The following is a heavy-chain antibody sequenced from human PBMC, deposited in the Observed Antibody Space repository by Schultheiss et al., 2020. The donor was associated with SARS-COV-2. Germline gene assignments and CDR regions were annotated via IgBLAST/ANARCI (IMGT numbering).Heavy chain of an antibody. CDR1: GGTFSSYA. Sequence: SVKVSCKASGGTFSSYAISWVRQAPGQGLEWMGGIIPIFGTANYAQKFQGRVTITADESTSTAYMELRSLRSEDTAVYYCESRLPPDYYDSSGTDYWGQGTLVTVSS. J-gene: IGHJ4*02. CDR2: IIPIFGTA. CDR3: ESRLPPDYYDSSGTDY. V-gene: IGHV1-69*13. D-gene: IGHD3-22*01.